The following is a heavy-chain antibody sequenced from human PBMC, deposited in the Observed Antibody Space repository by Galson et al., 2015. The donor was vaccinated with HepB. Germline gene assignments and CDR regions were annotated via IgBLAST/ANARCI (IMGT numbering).Heavy chain of an antibody. Sequence: SVKVSCKASGYTFTSYAMHWVRQAPGQRLEWMGWINAGNGNTKYSQKFQGRVTITRDTSASTAYMELSSLRSEDTAVYYCARGYSSSWYPHFDYWGQGTLVTVSS. J-gene: IGHJ4*02. CDR3: ARGYSSSWYPHFDY. CDR1: GYTFTSYA. D-gene: IGHD6-13*01. CDR2: INAGNGNT. V-gene: IGHV1-3*01.